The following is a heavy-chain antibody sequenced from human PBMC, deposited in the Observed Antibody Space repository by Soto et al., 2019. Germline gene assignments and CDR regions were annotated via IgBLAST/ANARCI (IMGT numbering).Heavy chain of an antibody. CDR1: GFTFSSYG. CDR3: AKADQWLVRLGYYFDY. J-gene: IGHJ4*02. CDR2: ISYDGSNK. D-gene: IGHD6-19*01. Sequence: GGSLRLSCAASGFTFSSYGMHWVRQAPGKGLEWVAVISYDGSNKYYADSVKGRFTISRDNSKNTLYLQMNSLRAEDTAVYYCAKADQWLVRLGYYFDYWGQGTLVTVSS. V-gene: IGHV3-30*18.